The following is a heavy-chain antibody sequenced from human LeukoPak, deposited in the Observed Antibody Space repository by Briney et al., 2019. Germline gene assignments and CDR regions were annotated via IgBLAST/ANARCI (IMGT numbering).Heavy chain of an antibody. CDR1: GFTFGDYW. D-gene: IGHD3-9*01. CDR3: ATYWRYFDWLLSDI. V-gene: IGHV3-7*05. CDR2: IKQDGSDT. Sequence: GGSLRLSCEASGFTFGDYWMTWVRQAPGKGLECVANIKQDGSDTYYVDSVKGRFTISRDNAKNSLCLQMNSLRAEDTAVYYCATYWRYFDWLLSDIWGLGTMATVSS. J-gene: IGHJ3*02.